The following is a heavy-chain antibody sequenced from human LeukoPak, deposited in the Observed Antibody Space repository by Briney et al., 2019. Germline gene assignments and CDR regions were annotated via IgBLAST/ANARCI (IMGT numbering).Heavy chain of an antibody. Sequence: ASVKVSCKSSGGTFSSYVISWVRLAPGQGLEWMGWINTNTGNPTYAQGFTGRFVFSLDTSVSTAYLQISSLKAEDTAVYYCARSGGGYYYYYMDVWGKGTTVTVSS. D-gene: IGHD3-16*01. CDR3: ARSGGGYYYYYMDV. V-gene: IGHV7-4-1*02. CDR1: GGTFSSYV. J-gene: IGHJ6*03. CDR2: INTNTGNP.